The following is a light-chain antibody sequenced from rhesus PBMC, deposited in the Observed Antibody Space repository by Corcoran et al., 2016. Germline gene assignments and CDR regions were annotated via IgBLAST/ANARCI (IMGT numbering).Light chain of an antibody. CDR2: KAS. V-gene: IGKV1-22*01. J-gene: IGKJ2*01. CDR1: QSISSW. CDR3: LQYSSSPYS. Sequence: DIQMTQSPSSLSASVGDTVTITCRASQSISSWLDWYQQKPGKAPNLRIYKASSLQRGVSSRFSGSGYGTDFTITISSLQPEEFATYYCLQYSSSPYSFGQGTKVEIK.